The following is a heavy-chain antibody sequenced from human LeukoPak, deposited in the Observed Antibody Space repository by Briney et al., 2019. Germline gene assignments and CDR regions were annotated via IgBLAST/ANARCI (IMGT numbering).Heavy chain of an antibody. V-gene: IGHV5-51*01. Sequence: GESLKISCLGSGYSFTTYWIGWVRQMPGKGLEWMGIIYPDDSDTTFSPSFQGQVTISVDKSINTAYLQWSSLKASDTAMYYCARIYGGNSGTLDPWGQGTLVTVSS. CDR1: GYSFTTYW. J-gene: IGHJ5*02. CDR2: IYPDDSDT. CDR3: ARIYGGNSGTLDP. D-gene: IGHD4-23*01.